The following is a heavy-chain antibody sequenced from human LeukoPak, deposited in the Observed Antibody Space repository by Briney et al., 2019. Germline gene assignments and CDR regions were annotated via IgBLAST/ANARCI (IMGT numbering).Heavy chain of an antibody. CDR2: ISGSGGST. Sequence: GGSLRLSCAASGLTFSSNARSGVGRPLGRGRQGCSAISGSGGSTYYADSVKGRFTISRDNSKNTLYLQMNSLRAEDTAVYYCAKDRGYSYGNLFDYWGQGTLVTVSS. V-gene: IGHV3-23*01. J-gene: IGHJ4*02. CDR1: GLTFSSNA. D-gene: IGHD5-18*01. CDR3: AKDRGYSYGNLFDY.